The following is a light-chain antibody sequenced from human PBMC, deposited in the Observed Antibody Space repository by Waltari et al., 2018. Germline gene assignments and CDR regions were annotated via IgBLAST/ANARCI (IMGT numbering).Light chain of an antibody. CDR1: NIGTKS. V-gene: IGLV3-21*04. CDR3: QVWDSSSDHRV. CDR2: YDS. J-gene: IGLJ3*02. Sequence: SYVLSQPPSVSVAPGETARITCAENNIGTKSVHRYKQRPAQAPELVLYYDSDRPSGIPERFSGFNAGDTAILTISRVEAGDEADYYCQVWDSSSDHRVFGGGTKVTVL.